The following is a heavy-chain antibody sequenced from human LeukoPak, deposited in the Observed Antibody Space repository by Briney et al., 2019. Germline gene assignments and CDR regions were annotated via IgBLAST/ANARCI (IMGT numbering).Heavy chain of an antibody. V-gene: IGHV3-23*01. CDR3: AKGYETYYYDSSGYSYFDY. CDR1: GFTFSSYA. Sequence: RSGGSLRLSCAASGFTFSSYAMSWVRQAPGKGLEWVSAISGSGGSTYYADSVKGRFTISRDNSKNTLYLQMNSPRAEDTAVYYCAKGYETYYYDSSGYSYFDYWGQGTLVTVSS. D-gene: IGHD3-22*01. CDR2: ISGSGGST. J-gene: IGHJ4*02.